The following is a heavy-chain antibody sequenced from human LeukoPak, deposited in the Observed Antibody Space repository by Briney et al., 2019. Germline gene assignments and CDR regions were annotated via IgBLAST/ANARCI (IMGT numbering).Heavy chain of an antibody. CDR2: IKSKTDGGTT. CDR1: GFTVSSNY. Sequence: PGGSLRLSCAASGFTVSSNYMSWVRQAPGKGLEWVGRIKSKTDGGTTDYAAPVKGRFTISRDDSKNTLYLQMNSLKTEDTAVYYCTTEYPMVRGVIIYYYYGMDVWGQGTTVTVSS. J-gene: IGHJ6*02. CDR3: TTEYPMVRGVIIYYYYGMDV. D-gene: IGHD3-10*01. V-gene: IGHV3-15*01.